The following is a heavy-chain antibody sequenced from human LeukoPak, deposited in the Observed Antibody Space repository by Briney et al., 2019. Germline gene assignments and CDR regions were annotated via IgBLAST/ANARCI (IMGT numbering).Heavy chain of an antibody. CDR3: ARDLAYYDFWSGPNMDV. J-gene: IGHJ6*03. Sequence: GGSLRLSCAASGLIFSDFYMGWIRQAPGKGLEWVSYISISGTTTNYADSVKGRFTISRDNAKNSLYLQMNSLRAEDTAVYYCARDLAYYDFWSGPNMDVWGKGTTVTVSS. V-gene: IGHV3-11*04. CDR1: GLIFSDFY. D-gene: IGHD3-3*01. CDR2: ISISGTTT.